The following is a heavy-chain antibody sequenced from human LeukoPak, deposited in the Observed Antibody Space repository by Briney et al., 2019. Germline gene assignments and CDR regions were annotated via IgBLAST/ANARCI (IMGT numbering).Heavy chain of an antibody. V-gene: IGHV3-74*01. J-gene: IGHJ6*03. CDR1: GFTFSSYW. D-gene: IGHD3-22*01. Sequence: GGSLRLSCAASGFTFSSYWMHWVRQAPGKGLVWVSRINSDGSSTSYADSVKGRFTISRDNAKNTLYLQMNSLRAEDTAVYYCARAKKRGLTTTEYYYYMDVWGKGTTVTVSS. CDR3: ARAKKRGLTTTEYYYYMDV. CDR2: INSDGSST.